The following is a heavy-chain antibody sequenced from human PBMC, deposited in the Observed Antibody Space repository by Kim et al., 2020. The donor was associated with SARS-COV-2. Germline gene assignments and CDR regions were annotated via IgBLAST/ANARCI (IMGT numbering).Heavy chain of an antibody. CDR3: ARDIITMVRGVIMFDAFDI. D-gene: IGHD3-10*01. J-gene: IGHJ3*02. Sequence: GRVTMTRDTSTNTVYMELSSLRSEDTAVYYCARDIITMVRGVIMFDAFDIWGQGTMVTVSS. V-gene: IGHV1-46*01.